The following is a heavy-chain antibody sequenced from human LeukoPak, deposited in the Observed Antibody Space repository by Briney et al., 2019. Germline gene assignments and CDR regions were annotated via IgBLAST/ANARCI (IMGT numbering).Heavy chain of an antibody. CDR2: ISYDGSNK. V-gene: IGHV3-30*18. Sequence: GGSLRLSCAASGFTFSSNGMHWVRQAPGKGLEWVAVISYDGSNKYYADSVKGRFIISRDNSKNTVYLQMNTLRAEDTAVYYCAKDIRVLSTGIDYWGQGTLVTVSS. D-gene: IGHD4/OR15-4a*01. CDR1: GFTFSSNG. J-gene: IGHJ4*02. CDR3: AKDIRVLSTGIDY.